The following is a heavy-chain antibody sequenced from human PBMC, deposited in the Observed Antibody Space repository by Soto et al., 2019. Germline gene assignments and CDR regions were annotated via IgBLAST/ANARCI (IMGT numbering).Heavy chain of an antibody. J-gene: IGHJ6*02. CDR3: ARSHLDYVGYIHYGLDV. CDR2: LYNTGRT. CDR1: GFTVTTNY. V-gene: IGHV3-53*01. Sequence: EVQVVESGGGLIQPGGSLRLSCAASGFTVTTNYMSWVRQAPGKGLEWVSILYNTGRTYYADSVKGRFTISRYNSKNTVSLQMNDLRAEDTAVYYCARSHLDYVGYIHYGLDVWGQGTTVTVSS. D-gene: IGHD4-17*01.